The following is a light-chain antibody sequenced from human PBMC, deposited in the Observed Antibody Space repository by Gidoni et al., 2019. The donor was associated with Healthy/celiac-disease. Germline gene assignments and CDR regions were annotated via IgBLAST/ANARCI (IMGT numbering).Light chain of an antibody. CDR1: QSISSW. V-gene: IGKV1-5*01. J-gene: IGKJ3*01. Sequence: DIQMTHSPSTLSASVGDRVTITCRASQSISSWLAWYQQKPGKAPKLLIYDASSLESGVPSRLSGSGSGTEFTLTISSLQPDDFATYYCQQYNSYSPLTFGPGTKVDIK. CDR2: DAS. CDR3: QQYNSYSPLT.